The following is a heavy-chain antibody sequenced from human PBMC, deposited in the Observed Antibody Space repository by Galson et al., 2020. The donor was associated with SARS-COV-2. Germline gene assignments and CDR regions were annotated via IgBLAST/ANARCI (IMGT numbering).Heavy chain of an antibody. D-gene: IGHD2-21*02. CDR3: ARHPLFVVVTAISGWFDP. J-gene: IGHJ5*02. Sequence: ASETLSLTCTVSGGYISSRSYYWGWIRQPPGQGLEWIGSIYYSGSTYYNPSLTSRVTISVDTSKTQFSLKRGSVTAADTAVYYCARHPLFVVVTAISGWFDPWGQGTLVTVSS. V-gene: IGHV4-39*01. CDR1: GGYISSRSYY. CDR2: IYYSGST.